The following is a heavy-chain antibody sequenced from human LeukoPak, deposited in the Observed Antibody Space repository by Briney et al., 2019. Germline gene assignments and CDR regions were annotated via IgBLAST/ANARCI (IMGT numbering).Heavy chain of an antibody. CDR3: ASGSSYDSSGRGFDY. CDR1: GYTFTSYG. Sequence: GASVKVSCKASGYTFTSYGISWVRQAPGQGLEWMGWINPNSGGTNYAQKFQGRVTMTRDTSISTAYMELSSLRFDDTAVYYCASGSSYDSSGRGFDYWGQGTLVTVPS. J-gene: IGHJ4*02. V-gene: IGHV1-2*02. D-gene: IGHD3-22*01. CDR2: INPNSGGT.